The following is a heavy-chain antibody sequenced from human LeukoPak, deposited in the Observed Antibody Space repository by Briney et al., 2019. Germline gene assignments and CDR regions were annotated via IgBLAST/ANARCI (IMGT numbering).Heavy chain of an antibody. V-gene: IGHV3-53*01. J-gene: IGHJ4*02. Sequence: PGGSLRLSCAASGFTVSSNYMSWVRQAPGKGLEWVSVIYSGGSTYYADSVKGRFTISRDNSKNTLYLQMNSLRAEDTAVYYCAKGVACSSTSCSAFDYWGQGTLVTVSS. CDR1: GFTVSSNY. CDR2: IYSGGST. CDR3: AKGVACSSTSCSAFDY. D-gene: IGHD2-2*01.